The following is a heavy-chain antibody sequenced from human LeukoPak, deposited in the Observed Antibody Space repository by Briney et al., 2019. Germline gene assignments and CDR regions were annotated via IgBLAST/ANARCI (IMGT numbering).Heavy chain of an antibody. CDR3: ARVMVRGVILNWFDP. V-gene: IGHV3-21*01. CDR1: GFTFSSYS. CDR2: ISSSSSYI. D-gene: IGHD3-10*01. Sequence: GGSLRPSCAASGFTFSSYSMNWVRQAPGKGLEWVSSISSSSSYIYYADSVKGRFTISRDNAKNSLYLQMNSLRAEDTAVYYCARVMVRGVILNWFDPWGQGTLVTVSS. J-gene: IGHJ5*02.